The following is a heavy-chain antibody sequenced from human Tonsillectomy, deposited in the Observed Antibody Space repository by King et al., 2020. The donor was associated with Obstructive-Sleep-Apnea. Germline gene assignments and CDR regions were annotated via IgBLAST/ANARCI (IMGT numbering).Heavy chain of an antibody. CDR3: ARELLWFGELFTGFYGMDV. J-gene: IGHJ6*02. CDR2: ISAYNGNT. Sequence: QLVQSGAEVKKPGASVKVSCKASGYTFSSYVFSWVRQAPGQGLEWMGWISAYNGNTNYAQTLQGRVTITTDTSTSTAYMELRSLRSDDTAVYYCARELLWFGELFTGFYGMDVWGQGTTVTVSS. D-gene: IGHD3-10*01. V-gene: IGHV1-18*04. CDR1: GYTFSSYV.